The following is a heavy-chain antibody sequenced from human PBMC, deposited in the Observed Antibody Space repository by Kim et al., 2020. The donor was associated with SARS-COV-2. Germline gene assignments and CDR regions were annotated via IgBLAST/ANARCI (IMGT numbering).Heavy chain of an antibody. CDR2: ITDTGSNT. J-gene: IGHJ3*01. CDR3: AKRRGSSYFGDGFD. Sequence: GGSLRLSCAASGFTFNSYAMNWVRQAPGKGLEWVATITDTGSNTYYADSVKGRFTISRDNPKNSLYLQMNSLRAEDTAVYYCAKRRGSSYFGDGFD. D-gene: IGHD6-6*01. CDR1: GFTFNSYA. V-gene: IGHV3-23*01.